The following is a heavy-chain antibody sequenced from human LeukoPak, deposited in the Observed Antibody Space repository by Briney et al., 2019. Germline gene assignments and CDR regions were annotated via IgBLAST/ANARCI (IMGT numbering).Heavy chain of an antibody. V-gene: IGHV5-51*01. CDR2: IYPGYSDT. CDR1: GYRLANNW. CDR3: ARFALSSSLDY. J-gene: IGHJ4*02. Sequence: GESLKISCKVSGYRLANNWIGWVRQVPGKGLEWMGIIYPGYSDTRYSPSFQGKVTFSVDTSTSTVYLQWSSLKASDTAIYYCARFALSSSLDYWGQGTLVTVSP. D-gene: IGHD6-13*01.